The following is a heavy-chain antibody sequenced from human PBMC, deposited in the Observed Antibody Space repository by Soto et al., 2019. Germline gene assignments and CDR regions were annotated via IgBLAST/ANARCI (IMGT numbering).Heavy chain of an antibody. J-gene: IGHJ4*02. CDR2: ISGSGGST. D-gene: IGHD3-10*01. V-gene: IGHV3-23*01. CDR1: GFTFSSYA. Sequence: EVQLLESGGGLVQPGGSLRLSCAASGFTFSSYAMSWVRQAPGTGLEWVSAISGSGGSTYYADSVKGRFTISRDNSKNPPYLQMNSLRCEYTAVYYCAKGFLTMVRGVIIVESSFHYWGQGTLVTVSS. CDR3: AKGFLTMVRGVIIVESSFHY.